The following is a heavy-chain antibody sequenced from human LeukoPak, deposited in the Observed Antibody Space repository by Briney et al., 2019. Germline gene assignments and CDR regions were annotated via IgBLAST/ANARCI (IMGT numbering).Heavy chain of an antibody. V-gene: IGHV3-66*01. J-gene: IGHJ4*02. CDR1: GFTFNTYG. Sequence: PGGSLRLSCAASGFTFNTYGMSWVRQAPGKGLEWVSVIYSGGSTYYADSVKGRFTISRDNSKNTMYLQMNSLRAEDTAVYYCAAYHDNSGTIFDYWGRGTLVTVSS. D-gene: IGHD3-22*01. CDR2: IYSGGST. CDR3: AAYHDNSGTIFDY.